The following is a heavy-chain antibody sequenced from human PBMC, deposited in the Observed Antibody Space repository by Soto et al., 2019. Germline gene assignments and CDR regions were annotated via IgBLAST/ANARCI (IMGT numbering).Heavy chain of an antibody. V-gene: IGHV3-30*18. J-gene: IGHJ3*02. CDR1: GFTFSSYG. CDR2: ISYDGTNE. D-gene: IGHD3-22*01. CDR3: AKIPFNYYDSSGYYSSDSSDI. Sequence: GGSLRLSCTASGFTFSSYGMNWVRQAPGKGLEWVAIISYDGTNEYYADSVKGRFTISRDNSKNTMFLQMNSLRAEDTGVYYCAKIPFNYYDSSGYYSSDSSDIWGQGTRVTVSS.